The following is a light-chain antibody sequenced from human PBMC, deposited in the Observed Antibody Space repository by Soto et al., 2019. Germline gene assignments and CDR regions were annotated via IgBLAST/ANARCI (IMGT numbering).Light chain of an antibody. V-gene: IGKV3-20*01. J-gene: IGKJ4*01. CDR3: QQYGSSPS. Sequence: EIVLTQSPGTLSLSPGERATLSCRASQSVSSSSLAWYQQKPGQAPRLLIYGASTRATGIPDRFSGSESGTDFTLIISRLEPEDFAVYYCQQYGSSPSFGGGTRWRSN. CDR2: GAS. CDR1: QSVSSSS.